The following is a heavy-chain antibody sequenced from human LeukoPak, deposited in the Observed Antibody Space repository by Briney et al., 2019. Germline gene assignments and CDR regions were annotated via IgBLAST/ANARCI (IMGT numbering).Heavy chain of an antibody. J-gene: IGHJ4*02. Sequence: GGSLRLSCVASGFTFSTYGMSWVRQAPGRALEGVSAISVSGGSTYYADSVKGRFAISRDNSKNTLYLQMNSLRAEDTAVYYCAKDHGGYGSFDYWGQGTLVTVSS. D-gene: IGHD3-10*01. CDR3: AKDHGGYGSFDY. V-gene: IGHV3-23*01. CDR2: ISVSGGST. CDR1: GFTFSTYG.